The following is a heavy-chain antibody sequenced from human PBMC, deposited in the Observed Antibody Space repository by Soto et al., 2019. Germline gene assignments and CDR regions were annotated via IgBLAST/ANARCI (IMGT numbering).Heavy chain of an antibody. CDR3: AKNFGVVPSPYYYGMDV. CDR2: ISGSGGST. Sequence: GGSLRLSCAASGFTFSSYAMSWVRQAPGKGLEWVSAISGSGGSTYYADSVKGRFTISRDNSKNTLYLQMNSLRAEDTAVYYCAKNFGVVPSPYYYGMDVWGQGTTVTVSS. D-gene: IGHD3-3*01. V-gene: IGHV3-23*01. J-gene: IGHJ6*02. CDR1: GFTFSSYA.